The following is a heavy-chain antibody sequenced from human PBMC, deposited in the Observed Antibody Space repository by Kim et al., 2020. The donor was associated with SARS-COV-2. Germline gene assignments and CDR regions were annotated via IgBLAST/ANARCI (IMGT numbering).Heavy chain of an antibody. D-gene: IGHD1-26*01. CDR3: TRGGGGSYYYFDY. Sequence: YGDSVKGRITSSRGNSKHTLYLQMSSLGAEDTAVYYCTRGGGGSYYYFDYWGQGTLVTVSS. V-gene: IGHV3-30*15. J-gene: IGHJ4*02.